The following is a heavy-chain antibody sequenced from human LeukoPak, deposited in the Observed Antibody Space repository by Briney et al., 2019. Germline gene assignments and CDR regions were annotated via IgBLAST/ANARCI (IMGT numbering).Heavy chain of an antibody. V-gene: IGHV3-30*04. Sequence: GGSLRLSCAASGFTFSSYAMHWVRQAPGKGLEWVAVISYDGSNKYYADSVKGRFTISRDNSKNTLYLQMNSLRAEDTAVYYCASGYCGGGSCQSFDYWGQGTLVTVSS. CDR2: ISYDGSNK. CDR1: GFTFSSYA. CDR3: ASGYCGGGSCQSFDY. D-gene: IGHD2-15*01. J-gene: IGHJ4*02.